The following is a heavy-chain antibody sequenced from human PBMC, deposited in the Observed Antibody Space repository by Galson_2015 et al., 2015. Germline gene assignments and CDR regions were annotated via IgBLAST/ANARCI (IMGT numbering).Heavy chain of an antibody. J-gene: IGHJ3*01. CDR1: GGSIRSVSYY. CDR2: IYYSGST. V-gene: IGHV4-31*03. Sequence: LSLTCTVSGGSIRSVSYYWSWIRRHPGKGLEWIGYIYYSGSTYYNPSLKSRVTISIDTSKSEFSLKLSSVTAADTAVYYYARARRCSGTLLGNAFDVWGQGTMVTVTS. CDR3: ARARRCSGTLLGNAFDV. D-gene: IGHD2-2*01.